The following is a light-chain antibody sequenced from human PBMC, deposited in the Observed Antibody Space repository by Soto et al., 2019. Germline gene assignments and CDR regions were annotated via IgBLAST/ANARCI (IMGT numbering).Light chain of an antibody. CDR3: QQYSNWPPQIT. V-gene: IGKV3-15*01. CDR1: QSVSSSY. CDR2: GAS. Sequence: VLTPSPRTLSLSPGERATLSCRASQSVSSSYLAWYQQRPGQAPRLLIYGASTRATGIPARFSGSGSGTEFTLTISSLQSEDFAVYYCQQYSNWPPQITFGQGTRLEIK. J-gene: IGKJ5*01.